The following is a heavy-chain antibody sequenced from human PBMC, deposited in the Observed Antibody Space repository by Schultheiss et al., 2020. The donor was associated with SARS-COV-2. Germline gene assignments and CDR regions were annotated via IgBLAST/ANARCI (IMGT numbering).Heavy chain of an antibody. CDR3: AKDDGGLTD. D-gene: IGHD1-14*01. V-gene: IGHV3-NL1*01. CDR1: GFTFSGYG. J-gene: IGHJ4*02. CDR2: IYSGGST. Sequence: GGPLRLSCAVSGFTFSGYGIHWVRQAPGKGLEWVAVIYSGGSTYYADSVKGRFTISRDKSKNTLYLQMNSLRAEDTAVYYCAKDDGGLTDWGLGTLVTVSS.